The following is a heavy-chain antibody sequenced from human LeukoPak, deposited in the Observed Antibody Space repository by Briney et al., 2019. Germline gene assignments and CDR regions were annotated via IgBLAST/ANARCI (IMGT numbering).Heavy chain of an antibody. J-gene: IGHJ6*03. CDR3: ARLSRIVPVSTYYYHSMDV. CDR2: IHYTGRS. D-gene: IGHD2/OR15-2a*01. V-gene: IGHV4-59*01. CDR1: GASISDYY. Sequence: SETLSLTCTVSGASISDYYWSWIRQPPGQGLEWIGYIHYTGRSDYNPSLKSRVAISVDTSKMQFSPKLNSVTAADTAVYYCARLSRIVPVSTYYYHSMDVWDKGTTVTVSS.